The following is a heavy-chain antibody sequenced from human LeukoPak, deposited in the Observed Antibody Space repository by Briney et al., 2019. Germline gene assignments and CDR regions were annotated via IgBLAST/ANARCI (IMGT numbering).Heavy chain of an antibody. CDR2: ISSSSSYI. D-gene: IGHD6-13*01. J-gene: IGHJ4*02. Sequence: GGSLRLSCAASGFTFSSYSMNWVRQAPGKGLEWVSSISSSSSYIYYADSLKSRFTISRDNAKNSLYLQMNSLRAEDTAVYYCARGAAAAGPYYFDYWGQGNLVTVSS. CDR1: GFTFSSYS. CDR3: ARGAAAAGPYYFDY. V-gene: IGHV3-21*01.